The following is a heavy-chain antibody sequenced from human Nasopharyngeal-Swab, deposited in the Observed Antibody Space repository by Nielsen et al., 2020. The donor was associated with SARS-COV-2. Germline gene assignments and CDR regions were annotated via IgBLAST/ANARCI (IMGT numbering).Heavy chain of an antibody. D-gene: IGHD2-15*01. V-gene: IGHV3-11*01. CDR1: GLGLRESY. CDR3: TRKISFDM. Sequence: GESLKTPFQASGLGLRESYISWIRKAPGKGLEWIAYIDPSGENKYYAGSVKGRFTISRDNARNSVFLELNTLRADDSAVYYCTRKISFDMWGQGTKVTVSS. J-gene: IGHJ3*02. CDR2: IDPSGENK.